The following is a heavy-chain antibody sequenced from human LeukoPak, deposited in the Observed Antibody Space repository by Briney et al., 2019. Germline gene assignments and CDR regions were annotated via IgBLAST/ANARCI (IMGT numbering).Heavy chain of an antibody. J-gene: IGHJ4*02. CDR1: GFTFSDYY. Sequence: RTGGSLRLSCAASGFTFSDYYMSWIRQAPGKGLEWASYISSSGSTIYYADSVKGRFTISRDNSKNTLSLQMNSLRVEDTAVYYCAKVPSGWLRPSDYWGQGTLVTVSS. V-gene: IGHV3-11*01. D-gene: IGHD6-19*01. CDR2: ISSSGSTI. CDR3: AKVPSGWLRPSDY.